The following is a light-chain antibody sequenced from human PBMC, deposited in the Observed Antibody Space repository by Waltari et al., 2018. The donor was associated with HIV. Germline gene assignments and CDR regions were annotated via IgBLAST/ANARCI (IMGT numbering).Light chain of an antibody. V-gene: IGLV1-40*01. J-gene: IGLJ2*01. CDR2: SNK. Sequence: QSLLTQPPSVSGAPGQRVTISCTGDTSNIGSDYDVHWYQQLPGRAPRLLIYSNKNRPSGVPDRFSGAKSGTSASRTINGLQADDEADYYGHSYDSGRGGLFGGGTKLTVL. CDR3: HSYDSGRGGL. CDR1: TSNIGSDYD.